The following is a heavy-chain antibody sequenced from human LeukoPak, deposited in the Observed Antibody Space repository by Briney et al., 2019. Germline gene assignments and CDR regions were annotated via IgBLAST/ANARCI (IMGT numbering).Heavy chain of an antibody. CDR2: IWYDGSNK. Sequence: PGRSLRLSCAASGFTLSSYGMHWVRLAPGKGLEWVAVIWYDGSNKHYADSVKGRFTISRDNSKNTLYLQMNSLRAEDTAVYYCARDRPTDSSGWPLDAFDIWGQGTMVTVSS. CDR1: GFTLSSYG. CDR3: ARDRPTDSSGWPLDAFDI. V-gene: IGHV3-33*01. D-gene: IGHD6-19*01. J-gene: IGHJ3*02.